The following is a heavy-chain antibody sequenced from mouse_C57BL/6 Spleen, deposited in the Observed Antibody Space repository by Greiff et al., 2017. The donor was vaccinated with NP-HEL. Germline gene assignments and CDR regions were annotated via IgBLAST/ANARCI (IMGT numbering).Heavy chain of an antibody. D-gene: IGHD1-1*01. CDR2: IDHSDSYT. CDR3: ARKDYYGSSYEFAY. J-gene: IGHJ3*01. V-gene: IGHV1-50*01. Sequence: QVQLQQPGAELVKPGASVKLSCKASGYTFTSYWMQWVKQRPGQGLEWIGEIDHSDSYTHYNQKFKGKATLTVDTSSSTAYMQLSSLTSEDSAVYYCARKDYYGSSYEFAYWGQGTLVTVSA. CDR1: GYTFTSYW.